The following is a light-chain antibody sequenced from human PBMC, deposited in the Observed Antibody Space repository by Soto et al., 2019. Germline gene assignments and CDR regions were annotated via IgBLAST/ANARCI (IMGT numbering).Light chain of an antibody. V-gene: IGKV1-5*03. CDR3: QQYSTYYT. CDR2: EAS. J-gene: IGKJ2*01. Sequence: DIQMTQSPSTLSASVGDRVTITCRASQSISVWLAWYQQKPGKAPKLLIYEASSLESGVSSRFSGSGSGTEFTLTISSLHPDDFAAYYCQQYSTYYTFGQGTKLEIK. CDR1: QSISVW.